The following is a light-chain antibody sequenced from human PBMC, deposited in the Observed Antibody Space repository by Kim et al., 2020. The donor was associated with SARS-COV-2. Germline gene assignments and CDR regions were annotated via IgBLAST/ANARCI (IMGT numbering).Light chain of an antibody. CDR1: QSISTY. J-gene: IGKJ3*01. CDR3: QQRST. CDR2: HAF. Sequence: DIVLTQSPATLSLSPGERATLSCRASQSISTYLAWYQHKPGQAPRLLIYHAFNRATGIPARFSGSGSGTDFTLTISSLEPEDFAIYYCQQRSTFGPGTKVDIK. V-gene: IGKV3-11*01.